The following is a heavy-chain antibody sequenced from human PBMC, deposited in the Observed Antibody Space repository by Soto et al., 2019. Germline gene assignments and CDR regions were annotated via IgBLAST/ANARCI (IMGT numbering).Heavy chain of an antibody. CDR1: GYSFTSLY. J-gene: IGHJ4*02. D-gene: IGHD1-26*01. CDR3: ARGVSAGVDY. CDR2: MEPSTGKT. Sequence: ASVEVSCKASGYSFTSLYINWVRQTAGQGLEWMGWMEPSTGKTGYAQKFQGRVTMTRDTSINTAYMELTTLTSDDTAFYYCARGVSAGVDYWGQGTLVTVSS. V-gene: IGHV1-8*01.